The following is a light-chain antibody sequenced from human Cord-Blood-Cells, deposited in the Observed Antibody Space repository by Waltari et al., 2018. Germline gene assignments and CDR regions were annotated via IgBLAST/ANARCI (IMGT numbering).Light chain of an antibody. V-gene: IGLV2-23*01. CDR3: CSYAGSSTPQVV. CDR1: SSDVGSYNL. J-gene: IGLJ2*01. CDR2: EGS. Sequence: GTSSDVGSYNLVSWYQQHPGKAPKLMIYEGSKRPSGVSNRFSGSKSGNTASLTISGLQAEDEADYYCCSYAGSSTPQVVFGGGTKLTVL.